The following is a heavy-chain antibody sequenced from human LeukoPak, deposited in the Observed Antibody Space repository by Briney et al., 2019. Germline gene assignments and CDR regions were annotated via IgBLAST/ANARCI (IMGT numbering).Heavy chain of an antibody. V-gene: IGHV3-23*01. CDR2: ISGSGGST. CDR1: GFTFSSYA. J-gene: IGHJ4*02. D-gene: IGHD3-10*01. Sequence: PGGSLRLSCAASGFTFSSYAMSWVRQAPGKGLEWVSAISGSGGSTYYADSVKGGFTISRDNSKNTLYLQMNSLRAEDTAVYYCAKHYYGSGSYDYWGQGTLVTVSS. CDR3: AKHYYGSGSYDY.